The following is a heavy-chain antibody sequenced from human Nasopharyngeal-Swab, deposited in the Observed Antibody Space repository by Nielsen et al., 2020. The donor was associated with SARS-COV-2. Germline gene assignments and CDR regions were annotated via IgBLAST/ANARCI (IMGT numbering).Heavy chain of an antibody. J-gene: IGHJ4*02. V-gene: IGHV3-30*04. CDR3: ARGSYVDTALDY. CDR2: ISYDGSNK. D-gene: IGHD5-18*01. Sequence: GESLKISCAASGFTFSSYAMHWVRQAPGKGLEWVAVISYDGSNKYYADSVKGRFTISRDNSKNTLHLQMNSLRAEDTAVYYCARGSYVDTALDYWGQGTLVTVSS. CDR1: GFTFSSYA.